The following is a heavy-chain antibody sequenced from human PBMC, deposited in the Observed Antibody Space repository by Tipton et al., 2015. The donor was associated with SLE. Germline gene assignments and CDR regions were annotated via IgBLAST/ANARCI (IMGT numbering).Heavy chain of an antibody. CDR2: VYYTGST. J-gene: IGHJ4*02. CDR1: GGSISDYC. D-gene: IGHD1-7*01. V-gene: IGHV4-59*12. CDR3: TRVPRYNWNYIAD. Sequence: TLSLTCTVSGGSISDYCWSWIRQSPGKGLEWIGYVYYTGSTNYNPSLKSRVTISIDKSKNQFSLKLTSVTAADTAVYHCTRVPRYNWNYIADWGQGTLVSVSS.